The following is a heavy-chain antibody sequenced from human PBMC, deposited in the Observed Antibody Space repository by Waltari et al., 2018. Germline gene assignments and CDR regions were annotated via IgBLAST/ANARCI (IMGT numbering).Heavy chain of an antibody. CDR3: ARPSYYDFWSGYYSPYWYFDL. CDR1: GYSISSGYY. D-gene: IGHD3-3*01. CDR2: IYHSGST. Sequence: QVQLQESGPGLVKPSETLSLTCTVSGYSISSGYYWGWIRQPPGKGLEWIGSIYHSGSTYYNPSLKSRVTISVDTSKNQFSLKLSSVTAADTAVYYCARPSYYDFWSGYYSPYWYFDLWGRGTLVTVSS. J-gene: IGHJ2*01. V-gene: IGHV4-38-2*02.